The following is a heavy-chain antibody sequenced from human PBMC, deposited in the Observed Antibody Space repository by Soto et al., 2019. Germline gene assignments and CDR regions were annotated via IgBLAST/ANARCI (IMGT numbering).Heavy chain of an antibody. D-gene: IGHD1-1*01. CDR2: IYYSGST. J-gene: IGHJ4*02. CDR1: GGSISSYY. CDR3: ARHPSLGIGQANTDY. Sequence: SETLSLTCTVSGGSISSYYWSWIRQPPGKGLEWIGYIYYSGSTNYNPSLKSRVTISVDTSKNQFSLKLSSVTAADTAVYYCARHPSLGIGQANTDYWGQGTLVTVSS. V-gene: IGHV4-59*08.